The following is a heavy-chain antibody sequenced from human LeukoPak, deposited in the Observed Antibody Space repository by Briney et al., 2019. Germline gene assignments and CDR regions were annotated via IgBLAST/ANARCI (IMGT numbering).Heavy chain of an antibody. Sequence: SETLSLTCAVYGGSFSGYYWSWIRQPPGKGLEWIGDVNHSGSADYNPSLKSRVTISVDTSKNHFSLKLSSVTAADTAVYSCARSIIGTRSKFDYWGQGTLVTVSS. J-gene: IGHJ4*02. D-gene: IGHD1/OR15-1a*01. CDR3: ARSIIGTRSKFDY. CDR2: VNHSGSA. V-gene: IGHV4-34*01. CDR1: GGSFSGYY.